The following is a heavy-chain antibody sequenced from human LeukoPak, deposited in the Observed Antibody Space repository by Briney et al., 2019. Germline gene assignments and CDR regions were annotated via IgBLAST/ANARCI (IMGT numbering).Heavy chain of an antibody. CDR1: GYTFTGYY. Sequence: ASVKVSCKASGYTFTGYYMHWVRQAPGQGLEWMGWINPNSGGTNYAQKFQGRVTMTRDTSISTAYMELSRLRSDDTAVYYCARGIYSGSYFLSYWGQGTLVTVSS. CDR3: ARGIYSGSYFLSY. V-gene: IGHV1-2*02. CDR2: INPNSGGT. D-gene: IGHD1-26*01. J-gene: IGHJ4*02.